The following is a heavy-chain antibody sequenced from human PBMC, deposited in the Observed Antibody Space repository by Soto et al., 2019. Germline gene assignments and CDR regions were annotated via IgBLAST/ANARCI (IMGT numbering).Heavy chain of an antibody. J-gene: IGHJ4*02. V-gene: IGHV4-4*07. CDR3: ARGCDVKYFGY. CDR1: GDSLLSSY. CDR2: IFSSGRV. D-gene: IGHD2-21*02. Sequence: PSETLSPTCSVSGDSLLSSYWSWVRQPAGKGLEWIGHIFSSGRVSYNPSLKSRLTMSIDTSMNLFFLNLSSVTAADTAVYYCARGCDVKYFGYWGQGTLVTVSS.